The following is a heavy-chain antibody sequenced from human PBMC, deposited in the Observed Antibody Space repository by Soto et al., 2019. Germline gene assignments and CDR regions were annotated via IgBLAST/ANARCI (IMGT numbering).Heavy chain of an antibody. CDR1: GYSFTSYW. J-gene: IGHJ4*02. Sequence: PGESLKISCKGSGYSFTSYWIGWVRQMPGKGLEWMGIIYPGDSDTRYSPSFQGQVTISADKSISTAYLQWSSLKASDTAMYYCARSFSRVHYDFWSGYLNPFDYWGQGTLVTVSS. CDR2: IYPGDSDT. CDR3: ARSFSRVHYDFWSGYLNPFDY. V-gene: IGHV5-51*01. D-gene: IGHD3-3*01.